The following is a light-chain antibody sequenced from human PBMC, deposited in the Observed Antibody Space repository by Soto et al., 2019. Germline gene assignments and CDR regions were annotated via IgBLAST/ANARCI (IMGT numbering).Light chain of an antibody. CDR3: QQRSNWPPT. V-gene: IGKV3D-20*02. J-gene: IGKJ5*01. Sequence: EIVLTQSPGTLSLSPGERATLSCRASQSVSSNYLAWYQQRPGQAPGLLIYSASSRATGIPGRFSGSGSGTDFTLTISSLEPEDFAVYYCQQRSNWPPTFGQGTRLEIK. CDR2: SAS. CDR1: QSVSSNY.